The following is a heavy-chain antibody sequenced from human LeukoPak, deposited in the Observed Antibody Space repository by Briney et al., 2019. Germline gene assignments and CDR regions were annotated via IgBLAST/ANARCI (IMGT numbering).Heavy chain of an antibody. CDR3: GRLLLAVAGTWVDY. D-gene: IGHD6-19*01. V-gene: IGHV4-39*01. Sequence: SETLSLTCTVSGGSFSVNNYYWTWIRQPPGKGLEWIGSIYYDGSTYYYPSLKSRVTISADTSKKQFSLKLSSVTAADTAVYFCGRLLLAVAGTWVDYWGQGTLVTVSS. CDR1: GGSFSVNNYY. J-gene: IGHJ4*02. CDR2: IYYDGST.